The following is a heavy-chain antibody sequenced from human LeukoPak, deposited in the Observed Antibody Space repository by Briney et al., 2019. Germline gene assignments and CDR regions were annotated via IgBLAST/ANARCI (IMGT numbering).Heavy chain of an antibody. Sequence: SETLSLTCTVSDGSISSSSYYWGWIRQPPGKGLEWIGSMYYSGSTYYNSSLKSRVTISLDTSKNQFSLKLSSVTAADTAVYYCARQQYYDFWSGYRSPTYFDYWGQGTLVTVSS. CDR1: DGSISSSSYY. CDR3: ARQQYYDFWSGYRSPTYFDY. D-gene: IGHD3-3*01. V-gene: IGHV4-39*01. CDR2: MYYSGST. J-gene: IGHJ4*02.